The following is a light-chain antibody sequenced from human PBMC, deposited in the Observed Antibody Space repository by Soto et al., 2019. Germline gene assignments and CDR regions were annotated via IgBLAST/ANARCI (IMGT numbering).Light chain of an antibody. V-gene: IGLV3-25*03. Sequence: SYELTQPPSVSVSPGQTARITCSGDALPKQYAYWYQQKPGQAPVLVIYKDSERPSGIPERFSGSSSGTTVTLTISGVQAEDEADDYCQSADSSGTSFVFGTGTKRTVL. CDR1: ALPKQY. J-gene: IGLJ1*01. CDR2: KDS. CDR3: QSADSSGTSFV.